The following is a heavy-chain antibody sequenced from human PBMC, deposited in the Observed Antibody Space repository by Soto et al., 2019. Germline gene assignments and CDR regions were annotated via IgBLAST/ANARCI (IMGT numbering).Heavy chain of an antibody. CDR3: AKLVDSSSAF. CDR1: GFTFSTYA. V-gene: IGHV3-23*01. D-gene: IGHD3-22*01. J-gene: IGHJ4*02. Sequence: PGGSLRLSCATSGFTFSTYAMSRGRQAPGKGLEWVSAISANGANRFYGDSVKGRFTISRDNSKSTLYLQMSSLRVEDTAVYFCAKLVDSSSAFWGQGTLVTVSS. CDR2: ISANGANR.